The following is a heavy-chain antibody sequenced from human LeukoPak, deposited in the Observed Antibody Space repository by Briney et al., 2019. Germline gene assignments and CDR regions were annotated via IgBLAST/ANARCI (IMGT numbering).Heavy chain of an antibody. D-gene: IGHD3-22*01. CDR1: GFTFSSYG. Sequence: PGGSLRLSCAAPGFTFSSYGMHWVRQAPGKGLEWVAVIWYDGSNKYYADSVKGRFTISRDNSKNTLYLQMNSLRAEDTAVYYCAKDQSPTIYYDSSVFDYWGQGTLVTVSS. CDR2: IWYDGSNK. V-gene: IGHV3-33*06. J-gene: IGHJ4*02. CDR3: AKDQSPTIYYDSSVFDY.